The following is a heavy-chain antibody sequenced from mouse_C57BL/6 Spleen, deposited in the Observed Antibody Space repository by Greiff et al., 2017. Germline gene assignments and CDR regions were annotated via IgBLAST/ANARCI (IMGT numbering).Heavy chain of an antibody. CDR2: ILPGSGST. CDR3: ARRRIGITTVVASFDY. J-gene: IGHJ2*01. D-gene: IGHD1-1*01. Sequence: QVQLKQSGAELMKPGASVKLSCKATGYTFTGYWIEWVKQRPGHGLEWIGEILPGSGSTNYNEKFKGKATFTADTSSNTAYMQLSSLTTEDSAIYYCARRRIGITTVVASFDYWGQGTTLTVSS. V-gene: IGHV1-9*01. CDR1: GYTFTGYW.